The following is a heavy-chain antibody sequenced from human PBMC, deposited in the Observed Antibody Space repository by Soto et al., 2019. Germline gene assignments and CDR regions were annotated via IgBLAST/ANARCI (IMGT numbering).Heavy chain of an antibody. CDR1: GGTFSSYA. CDR2: IIPIFGTA. J-gene: IGHJ4*02. Sequence: QVQLVQSGAEVKKPGSSVKVSCKASGGTFSSYAISWVRQAPGQGLGWMGGIIPIFGTANYAQKCQGRVTITADESTSTAYMELSSLRSEDTAVYYCARVRVRGYYYDSSGYYGERWGQGTLVTVSS. V-gene: IGHV1-69*01. D-gene: IGHD3-22*01. CDR3: ARVRVRGYYYDSSGYYGER.